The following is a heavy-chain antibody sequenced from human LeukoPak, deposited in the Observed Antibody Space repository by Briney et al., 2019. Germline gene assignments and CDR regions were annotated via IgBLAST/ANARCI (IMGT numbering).Heavy chain of an antibody. Sequence: ASVKASCKASGYTFTGYYMHWVRQAPGQGLEWMGWINPNSGGTNYAQKFQGRVTMTRDTSISTAYMELSRLRSDDTAVYYCATLGYCSSTSCPQLLYFDYWGQGTLVTVSS. J-gene: IGHJ4*02. CDR1: GYTFTGYY. CDR2: INPNSGGT. D-gene: IGHD2-2*01. V-gene: IGHV1-2*02. CDR3: ATLGYCSSTSCPQLLYFDY.